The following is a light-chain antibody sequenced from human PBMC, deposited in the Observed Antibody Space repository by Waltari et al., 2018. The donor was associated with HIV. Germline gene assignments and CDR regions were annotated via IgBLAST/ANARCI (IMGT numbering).Light chain of an antibody. CDR1: TSDMSSLTL. CDR2: AVS. CDR3: SSYSPRGFVM. Sequence: HSVLTPPASVSGSPGQSITISCSGPTSDMSSLTLVSWYHQSPGRAPKVFILAVSSRPSGSSDRFSGSKSGDTASLTISALRTEDEADYFCSSYSPRGFVMFGGGTKVTVL. V-gene: IGLV2-14*01. J-gene: IGLJ3*02.